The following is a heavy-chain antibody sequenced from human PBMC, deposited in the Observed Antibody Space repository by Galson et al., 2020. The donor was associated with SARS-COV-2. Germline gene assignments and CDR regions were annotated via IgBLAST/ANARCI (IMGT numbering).Heavy chain of an antibody. V-gene: IGHV4-31*03. D-gene: IGHD1-26*01. CDR1: GGSINSGDYY. CDR3: ARLPQTRQLVGAADN. CDR2: IYYSGST. J-gene: IGHJ4*02. Sequence: SETLSLTCTVSGGSINSGDYYWSWIRQLTGQGLEWIGYIYYSGSTYYNPSLKSRIAISIDTSKNQFSLRLSSVTAADTAVYYCARLPQTRQLVGAADNWGQGTLVTVSS.